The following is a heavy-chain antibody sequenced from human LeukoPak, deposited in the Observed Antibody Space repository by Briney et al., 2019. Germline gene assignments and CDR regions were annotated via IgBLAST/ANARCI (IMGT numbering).Heavy chain of an antibody. CDR3: AREIWFGELLRSYYYYGMDV. D-gene: IGHD3-10*01. V-gene: IGHV1-18*01. CDR1: GYTFTSYG. Sequence: ASVKVSCKASGYTFTSYGISWVRQAPGQGLEWMGWISAYNGNTNYAQKLQGRVTMTTDTSTSTAYMGLRSLRSDDTAVYYCAREIWFGELLRSYYYYGMDVWGQETTVTVSS. CDR2: ISAYNGNT. J-gene: IGHJ6*02.